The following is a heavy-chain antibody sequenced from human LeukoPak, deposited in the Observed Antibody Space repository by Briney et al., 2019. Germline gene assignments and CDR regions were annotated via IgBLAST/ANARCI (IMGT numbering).Heavy chain of an antibody. Sequence: AASVKVSCKVSGYTLTELSMHWVRQAPGKGLEWMGGFDPEDGETIYAQKFQGRVTMIEDTSTATAYMELSSLRSEDTAVYYCATVLPQANDFWSGYPNFDYWGQGTLVTVSS. CDR2: FDPEDGET. CDR1: GYTLTELS. V-gene: IGHV1-24*01. D-gene: IGHD3-3*01. CDR3: ATVLPQANDFWSGYPNFDY. J-gene: IGHJ4*02.